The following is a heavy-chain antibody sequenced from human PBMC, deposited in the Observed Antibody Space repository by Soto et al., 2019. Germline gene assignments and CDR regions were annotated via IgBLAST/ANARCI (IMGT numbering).Heavy chain of an antibody. V-gene: IGHV3-21*01. J-gene: IGHJ6*02. CDR1: GFTFSTYS. CDR3: ARVVDYYDPYYYYGMDV. Sequence: EVQLVESGGGLVKPGGSLRLSCAASGFTFSTYSMNWVRQAPGKGLEWVSSISSSSSYRYYADSVKGRFTISRDNAKNXXDLQMNSLRAEDTAVYYCARVVDYYDPYYYYGMDVWGQGTTVTVSS. D-gene: IGHD3-22*01. CDR2: ISSSSSYR.